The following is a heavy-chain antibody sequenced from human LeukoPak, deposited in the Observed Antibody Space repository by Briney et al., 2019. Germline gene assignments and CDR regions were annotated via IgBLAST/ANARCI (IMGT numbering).Heavy chain of an antibody. V-gene: IGHV1-2*02. J-gene: IGHJ6*03. Sequence: ASVKVSCKASGYTFTDYYMHWVRQAPGQGLEWMGWINPSSGGTNYAQNFQGRVTMTRDTSINTAYMELNSLTSGDTADYYCARSAEHCSNGVCFTKYFLDVWGKGSTVTVSS. CDR1: GYTFTDYY. CDR3: ARSAEHCSNGVCFTKYFLDV. CDR2: INPSSGGT. D-gene: IGHD2-8*01.